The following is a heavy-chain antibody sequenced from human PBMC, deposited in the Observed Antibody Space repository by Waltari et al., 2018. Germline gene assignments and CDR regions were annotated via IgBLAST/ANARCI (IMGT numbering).Heavy chain of an antibody. Sequence: QVQLVQSGAEVKKPGASVKVSCKVSGYTLTELSMHWVRQAPGKGLEWMGGFDPEDGETVYAQKFQGRGTMTEDTSTDTAYMELNSLRSEDTAVYYCARDKYRGYYFDYWGQGTLVTVSS. CDR2: FDPEDGET. CDR3: ARDKYRGYYFDY. V-gene: IGHV1-24*01. J-gene: IGHJ4*02. D-gene: IGHD2-2*01. CDR1: GYTLTELS.